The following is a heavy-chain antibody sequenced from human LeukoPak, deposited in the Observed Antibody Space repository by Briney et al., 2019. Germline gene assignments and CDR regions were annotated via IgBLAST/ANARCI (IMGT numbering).Heavy chain of an antibody. V-gene: IGHV3-23*01. D-gene: IGHD3-3*01. J-gene: IGHJ3*02. CDR3: AKLSLEAISGVVSGAFDI. CDR2: ISGSGGST. Sequence: GGSLRLSCAASGLTFSSYAMSWVRQAPGKGREGVSAISGSGGSTYYADSEKGRFTISRDHSKNTLYLQMNSLRAEDTAVYYCAKLSLEAISGVVSGAFDIWGQRTMVTVSS. CDR1: GLTFSSYA.